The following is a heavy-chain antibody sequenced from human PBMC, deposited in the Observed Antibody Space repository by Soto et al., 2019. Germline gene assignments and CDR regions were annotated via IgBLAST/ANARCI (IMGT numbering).Heavy chain of an antibody. Sequence: QVQLQESGPGLVKPSETLSLTCAVSGGSISSYYWTWIRQPPGKGLEWIGYIYYTGSTQYNPSLKSRLTISLDTSKNQFALKLSSGTAADTAVYFCARGHDSPGWFDPWGQGTLVTVSS. D-gene: IGHD3-3*01. CDR1: GGSISSYY. CDR2: IYYTGST. J-gene: IGHJ5*02. V-gene: IGHV4-59*01. CDR3: ARGHDSPGWFDP.